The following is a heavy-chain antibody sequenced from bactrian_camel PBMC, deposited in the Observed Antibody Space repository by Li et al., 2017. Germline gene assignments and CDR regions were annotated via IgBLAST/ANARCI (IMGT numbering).Heavy chain of an antibody. V-gene: IGHV3S1*01. J-gene: IGHJ4*01. D-gene: IGHD2*01. CDR3: ATEGSVVTTLLPALAY. CDR1: SYGDSIRC. CDR2: TDIDGGST. Sequence: VQLVESGGGSVQAGGSLTLSCAASSYGDSIRCMEWFRQAPGKEREVVATTDIDGGSTTYADSVKGRFTLSRDNAKNTVYLQMNSLKSEDTALYYCATEGSVVTTLLPALAYWGQGTQVTVS.